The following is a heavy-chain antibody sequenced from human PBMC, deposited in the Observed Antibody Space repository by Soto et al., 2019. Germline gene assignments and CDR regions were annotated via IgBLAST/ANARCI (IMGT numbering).Heavy chain of an antibody. CDR1: GFTFSGSA. Sequence: EVQLVESGGGLVQPGGSLKLSCAASGFTFSGSAMHWVRQASGKGLEWVGRIRSKANSYATAYAASVKGRFTISRDDSKNTAYLQINSLKTEDTAVYYCTRLERPLAYYYGMDVWGQGTTVTVSS. J-gene: IGHJ6*02. D-gene: IGHD1-1*01. V-gene: IGHV3-73*02. CDR3: TRLERPLAYYYGMDV. CDR2: IRSKANSYAT.